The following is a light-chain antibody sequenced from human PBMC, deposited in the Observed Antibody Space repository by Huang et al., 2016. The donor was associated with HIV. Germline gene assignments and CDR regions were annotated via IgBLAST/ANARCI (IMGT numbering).Light chain of an antibody. J-gene: IGKJ4*01. V-gene: IGKV3-15*01. Sequence: IVMTQSPATLSVSPGERVTLACRANRSVSTNLAWYQQRLGQAPRLLIYGSSTRAPGVPARFSGSGSGTDFSLTISSLQSEDFARYYCHQYNNWLLSFGGGTRVDI. CDR3: HQYNNWLLS. CDR2: GSS. CDR1: RSVSTN.